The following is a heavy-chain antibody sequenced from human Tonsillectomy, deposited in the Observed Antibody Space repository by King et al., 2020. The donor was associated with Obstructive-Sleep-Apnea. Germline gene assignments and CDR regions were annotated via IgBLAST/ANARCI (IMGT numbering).Heavy chain of an antibody. CDR3: ARGTSLAVAGSLTY. CDR1: GFTFRSYD. J-gene: IGHJ4*02. CDR2: ISSSSNYI. D-gene: IGHD6-19*01. V-gene: IGHV3-21*01. Sequence: DVQLVESGGGLVKPGGSLRLSCAASGFTFRSYDMNWVRQAPGKGLEWVSSISSSSNYIYYADSVKGRFTISRDNAKNSLYLQMISLRAEDTAVYYCARGTSLAVAGSLTYWDQGTLVTVSS.